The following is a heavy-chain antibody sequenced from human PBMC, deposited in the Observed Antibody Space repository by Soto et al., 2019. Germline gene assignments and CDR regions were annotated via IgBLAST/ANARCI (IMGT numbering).Heavy chain of an antibody. CDR3: ASSEAVPTTTYYYWYIDV. CDR2: MNPSGGVT. J-gene: IGHJ6*03. D-gene: IGHD2-2*01. Sequence: QVQLVQSGAEVKKPGASVRISCKASGYTFTDYYLHWVRQAPGQGLEWMGIMNPSGGVTSYAQKFQGRVAVTRDTSTSTVYMQLSSLRSEDTAGYYCASSEAVPTTTYYYWYIDVWGKGTTVTVSS. CDR1: GYTFTDYY. V-gene: IGHV1-46*01.